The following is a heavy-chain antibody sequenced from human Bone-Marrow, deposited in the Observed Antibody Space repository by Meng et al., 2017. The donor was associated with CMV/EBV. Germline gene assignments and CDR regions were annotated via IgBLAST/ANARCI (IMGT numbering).Heavy chain of an antibody. Sequence: SETLSLTCAVYGGSFSGYYWSWIRQPPGKELEWIGEINHSGSTNYNPSLKSRVTISVDTSKNQFSLKLSSVTAADTAVYYCARRHYDFWSGYNGFDPWGQGTLVTVSS. V-gene: IGHV4-34*01. CDR1: GGSFSGYY. CDR2: INHSGST. D-gene: IGHD3-3*01. J-gene: IGHJ5*02. CDR3: ARRHYDFWSGYNGFDP.